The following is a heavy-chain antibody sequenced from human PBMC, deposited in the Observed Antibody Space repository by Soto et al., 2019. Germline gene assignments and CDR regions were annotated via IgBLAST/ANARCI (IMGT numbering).Heavy chain of an antibody. CDR1: GLTFGSRA. Sequence: GSLRLSCVASGLTFGSRAMTWVRQAPGEWMQWVSTISDTGGDAKYADCVRGRFVISRDNSKKTLYLQMTSLTAEDSAMYYCARGSTDSYPGSRIFDFWGRGTLVTVSS. J-gene: IGHJ4*02. V-gene: IGHV3-23*01. CDR2: ISDTGGDA. CDR3: ARGSTDSYPGSRIFDF. D-gene: IGHD3-10*01.